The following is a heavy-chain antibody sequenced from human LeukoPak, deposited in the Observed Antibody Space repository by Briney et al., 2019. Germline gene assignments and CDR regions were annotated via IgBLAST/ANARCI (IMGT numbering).Heavy chain of an antibody. J-gene: IGHJ4*02. V-gene: IGHV1-8*01. D-gene: IGHD3-10*01. CDR1: VYTFTTYD. CDR3: ARANYYGSGKKDLDY. CDR2: MNPNSGNT. Sequence: GASVNVSCKASVYTFTTYDINWVRQATGQGLEWMGWMNPNSGNTGYAQKFQGRVTMTRNTSMSTAYMELSSLRSEDTAVYYCARANYYGSGKKDLDYWGQGTLVTVSS.